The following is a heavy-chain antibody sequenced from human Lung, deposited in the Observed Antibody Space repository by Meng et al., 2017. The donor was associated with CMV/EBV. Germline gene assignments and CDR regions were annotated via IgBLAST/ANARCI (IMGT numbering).Heavy chain of an antibody. V-gene: IGHV4-34*01. CDR3: ARGMGSPPRSKLLGSRRTRDFYYGLDV. CDR2: ISHSGST. CDR1: GGSFSGFY. Sequence: SETLSLXCAVYGGSFSGFYWSWIRQPPGKGLEWIGAISHSGSTNYKPSLKSRVTISVDTSKNQFSLKLNSLTAADTAVYYCARGMGSPPRSKLLGSRRTRDFYYGLDVWGQGTXVTGAS. J-gene: IGHJ6*02. D-gene: IGHD2-15*01.